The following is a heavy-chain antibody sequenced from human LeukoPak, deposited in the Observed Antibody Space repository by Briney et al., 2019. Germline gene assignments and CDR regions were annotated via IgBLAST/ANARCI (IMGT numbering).Heavy chain of an antibody. Sequence: GGSLRLSCAASGFTFSSYAMSWVRQAPGKGLEWVSAISGSGGSTYYADSVKGRFTISRDNSKNTLYLQMNSLRAEDTAVYYCANSFDTAIRYYYYGMDVWGQGTTVTVSS. D-gene: IGHD5-18*01. J-gene: IGHJ6*02. CDR1: GFTFSSYA. V-gene: IGHV3-23*01. CDR2: ISGSGGST. CDR3: ANSFDTAIRYYYYGMDV.